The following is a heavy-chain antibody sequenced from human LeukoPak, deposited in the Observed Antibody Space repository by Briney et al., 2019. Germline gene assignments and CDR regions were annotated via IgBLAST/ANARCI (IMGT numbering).Heavy chain of an antibody. V-gene: IGHV4-31*03. Sequence: PSETLSLTCTVSGDSISNGGYYWSWIRQHPGKGLEWIGYIYYSGSTYYNPSLKSRVTISVDTSKNQFSLKLSSVTAADTAVYYCARDRRWLRGYYYYGMDVWGQGTTVTVSS. CDR1: GDSISNGGYY. CDR2: IYYSGST. J-gene: IGHJ6*02. D-gene: IGHD5-12*01. CDR3: ARDRRWLRGYYYYGMDV.